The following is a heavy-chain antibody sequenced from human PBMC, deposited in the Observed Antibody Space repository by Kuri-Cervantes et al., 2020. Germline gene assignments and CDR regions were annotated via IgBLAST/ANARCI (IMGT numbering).Heavy chain of an antibody. V-gene: IGHV1-3*01. D-gene: IGHD3-16*02. Sequence: ASVKVSCKASGYTFTSYAMHWVRQAPGQRLEWMGWINAGNGNTKYSQKFQGRVTMTTDTSTSTAYMELRSLRSDDTAVYYCARDQAGMITFGGVIVIPYDYWGQGTLVTVSS. CDR2: INAGNGNT. CDR1: GYTFTSYA. J-gene: IGHJ4*02. CDR3: ARDQAGMITFGGVIVIPYDY.